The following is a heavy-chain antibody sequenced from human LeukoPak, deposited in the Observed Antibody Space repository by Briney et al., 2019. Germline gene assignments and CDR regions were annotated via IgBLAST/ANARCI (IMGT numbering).Heavy chain of an antibody. Sequence: GGSLRFSCAGSRFTIVDYTRQRVRQAPGKGLEWVSLISGDGGSTYYADSVKGRFTISRDNSKNSLYLQMNSLRTEDTALYYCAIAPGYGGNSFDYWGQGTLVTVSS. CDR2: ISGDGGST. V-gene: IGHV3-43*02. CDR1: RFTIVDYT. J-gene: IGHJ4*02. CDR3: AIAPGYGGNSFDY. D-gene: IGHD4-23*01.